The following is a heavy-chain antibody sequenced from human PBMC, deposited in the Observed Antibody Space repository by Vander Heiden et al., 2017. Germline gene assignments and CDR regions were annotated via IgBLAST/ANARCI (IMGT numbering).Heavy chain of an antibody. Sequence: EVQLVESGGGLVQPGGSLSLSCAASGFRCSDHSMAWVRQAPGKGLEWGGRTRTKANRETTEYASSWLVRVTISRDDLKNSWYTKMNTPQPADPAVYEWARVEVSVWY. V-gene: IGHV3-72*01. CDR2: TRTKANRETT. CDR3: ARVEVSVWY. J-gene: IGHJ2*01. D-gene: IGHD1-20*01. CDR1: GFRCSDHS.